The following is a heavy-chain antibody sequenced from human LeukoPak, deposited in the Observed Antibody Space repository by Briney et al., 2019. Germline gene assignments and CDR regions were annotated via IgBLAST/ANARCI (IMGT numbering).Heavy chain of an antibody. V-gene: IGHV4-59*01. CDR1: GGSISSSY. CDR3: ARFSPYCSGSSCYVSSLDY. J-gene: IGHJ4*02. CDR2: IYYTGST. D-gene: IGHD2-15*01. Sequence: SETLSLTCTVSGGSISSSYWSWIRHPPGKGLELIGYIYYTGSTNYNPSLKSRVTISVDTSKNQFSLRLSSVTAADTAVYYCARFSPYCSGSSCYVSSLDYWGQGTLVTVSS.